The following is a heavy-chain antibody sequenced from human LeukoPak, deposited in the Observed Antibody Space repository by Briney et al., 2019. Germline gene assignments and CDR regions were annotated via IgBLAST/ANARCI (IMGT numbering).Heavy chain of an antibody. Sequence: GASVKVSCKASGYTFTSYGISWVRQAPGQGLEWMGWISAYNGNTNYAQKLQGRVTMTTDTSTSTAYMELRSLRSEDTAVYYCARSRALNGYSYGSFSLHLAGWGQGTLVTVSS. D-gene: IGHD5-18*01. V-gene: IGHV1-18*01. CDR3: ARSRALNGYSYGSFSLHLAG. CDR2: ISAYNGNT. J-gene: IGHJ4*02. CDR1: GYTFTSYG.